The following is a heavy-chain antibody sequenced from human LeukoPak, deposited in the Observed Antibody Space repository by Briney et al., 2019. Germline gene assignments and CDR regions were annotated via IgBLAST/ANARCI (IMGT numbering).Heavy chain of an antibody. D-gene: IGHD6-13*01. Sequence: SVKVSCKASGGTFSSSAISWVRQAPGQGLEWMGAIIPIFGTANYAQKFQGRVTITTDESTSTAYMELSSLRSEDTAVYYCATAAYSSSWHYYYYYMEVSGEGATVTVSS. CDR2: IIPIFGTA. V-gene: IGHV1-69*05. CDR3: ATAAYSSSWHYYYYYMEV. J-gene: IGHJ6*03. CDR1: GGTFSSSA.